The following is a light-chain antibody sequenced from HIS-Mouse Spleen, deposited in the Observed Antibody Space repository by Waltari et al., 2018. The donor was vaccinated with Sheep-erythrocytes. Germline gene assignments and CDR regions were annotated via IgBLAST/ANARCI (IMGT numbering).Light chain of an antibody. J-gene: IGLJ2*01. CDR2: QDS. CDR1: KLGDKY. V-gene: IGLV3-1*01. CDR3: QAWDSSTAV. Sequence: SYELTQPPSVSVSPGQTASITCSGDKLGDKYACWYQQKPGQSPGLVIYQDSKRPAGVTERFSGSNAGNPATLTVSGTQAMDEADYYCQAWDSSTAVFGGGTKLTVL.